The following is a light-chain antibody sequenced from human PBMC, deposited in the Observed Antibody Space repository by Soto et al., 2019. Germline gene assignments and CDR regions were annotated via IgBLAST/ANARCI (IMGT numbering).Light chain of an antibody. Sequence: QSALTQPASVSGSPGQSITISCTGTSSDVGKYNYVSWYQQHPAKAPKLMIFEVSNRPSGVSNRFSGSKSGNTASLTISGLQAEDEAEYYSSSYTGSSPYVFGTGTKLTVL. CDR2: EVS. J-gene: IGLJ1*01. V-gene: IGLV2-14*01. CDR1: SSDVGKYNY. CDR3: SSYTGSSPYV.